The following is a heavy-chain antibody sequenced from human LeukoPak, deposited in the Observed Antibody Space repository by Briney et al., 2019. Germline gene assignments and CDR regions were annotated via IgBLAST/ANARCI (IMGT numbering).Heavy chain of an antibody. J-gene: IGHJ3*01. CDR1: GFTFSTSW. CDR2: INQYGTVK. D-gene: IGHD3/OR15-3a*01. Sequence: GGSLRLSCTASGFTFSTSWMTWVRQAPGKGLGWVANINQYGTVKYYMDSVKGRFTISRDNAKNSLYLQMNRLRAEDTAVYYCARERAGWTPEDAFDVWGQGTMVTVS. V-gene: IGHV3-7*01. CDR3: ARERAGWTPEDAFDV.